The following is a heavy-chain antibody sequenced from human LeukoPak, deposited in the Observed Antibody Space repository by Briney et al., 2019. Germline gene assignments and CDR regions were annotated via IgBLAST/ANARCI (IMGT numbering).Heavy chain of an antibody. J-gene: IGHJ3*02. CDR3: ARTYYYDSSGSKRAFDI. D-gene: IGHD3-22*01. CDR2: IYYSGST. V-gene: IGHV4-59*01. Sequence: PSETLSLTCTVSGGSISSYYWSWIRQPPGKGLEWIGYIYYSGSTNYNPSLKSRVAISVDTSKNQFSLKLSSVTAADTAVYYCARTYYYDSSGSKRAFDIWGQGTMVTVSS. CDR1: GGSISSYY.